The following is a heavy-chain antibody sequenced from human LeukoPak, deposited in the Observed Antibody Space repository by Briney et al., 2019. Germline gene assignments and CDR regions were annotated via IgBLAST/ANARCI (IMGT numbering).Heavy chain of an antibody. J-gene: IGHJ6*02. CDR1: GFTFSDFS. V-gene: IGHV3-21*01. CDR2: ISRRSSYI. CDR3: ARDLRYFDWSHYYYGMDV. D-gene: IGHD3-9*01. Sequence: PGGSLRLSCAASGFTFSDFSMNWVRQAPGKGLEWVSSISRRSSYIHYADSVKGRFTISRDNAKNSLYLQMNTLRAEDTAVYYCARDLRYFDWSHYYYGMDVWGQGTTVTVSS.